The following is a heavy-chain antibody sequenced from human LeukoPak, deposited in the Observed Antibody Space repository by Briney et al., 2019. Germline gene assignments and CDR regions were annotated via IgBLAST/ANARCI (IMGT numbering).Heavy chain of an antibody. Sequence: ASVKVSCKASGYIFNDYYIHWVRQAPGQGLEWMGWINPSSGGTGYAQKFQGRVTMTRDTSISTAYMDLSRLTSDDTAVYYCARGPCVTTTCPPSNRFDPWGQGALVTVSS. CDR1: GYIFNDYY. CDR2: INPSSGGT. CDR3: ARGPCVTTTCPPSNRFDP. J-gene: IGHJ5*01. V-gene: IGHV1-2*02. D-gene: IGHD3-22*01.